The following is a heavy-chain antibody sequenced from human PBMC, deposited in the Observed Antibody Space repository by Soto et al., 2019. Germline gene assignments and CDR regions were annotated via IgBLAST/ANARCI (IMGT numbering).Heavy chain of an antibody. Sequence: VQLLESGGDLVHPGGSLRLSCAASGFAFSSHAMSWVRQAPERGLEWVSGISDSGGLRYNADSVKGRFTISRDNFKNTLYLQMNSLRAEDTAIYYCARRAFGSSRSFDIWGQGTMVTVSS. V-gene: IGHV3-23*01. J-gene: IGHJ3*02. D-gene: IGHD6-6*01. CDR1: GFAFSSHA. CDR3: ARRAFGSSRSFDI. CDR2: ISDSGGLR.